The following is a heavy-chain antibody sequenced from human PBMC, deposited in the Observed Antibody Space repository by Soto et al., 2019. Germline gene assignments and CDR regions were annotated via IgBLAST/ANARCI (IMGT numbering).Heavy chain of an antibody. Sequence: SETLSLTCTVSGGSISSYYWSWIRQPPGKGLEWIGYIYYSGSTNYNPSLKRRVTISVDTSKNQFSLKLSPVTAAATAVYFCAADVSSYSGYFDYWGQGTLVTVSS. D-gene: IGHD1-26*01. CDR1: GGSISSYY. V-gene: IGHV4-59*01. CDR2: IYYSGST. J-gene: IGHJ4*02. CDR3: AADVSSYSGYFDY.